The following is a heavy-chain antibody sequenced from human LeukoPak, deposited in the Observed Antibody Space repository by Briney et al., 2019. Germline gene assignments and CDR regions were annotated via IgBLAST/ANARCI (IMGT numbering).Heavy chain of an antibody. V-gene: IGHV3-73*01. CDR2: IRSKANRYAT. D-gene: IGHD3-22*01. CDR3: TRHSPSYYYDSSGYYRIAEYFQH. Sequence: GGSLRLSCAASGFTFSGSAMHWVRQASGKGLEWVGRIRSKANRYATAYAASVKGRSTISRDDSKNTAYLQMNSLKTEDTAVYYCTRHSPSYYYDSSGYYRIAEYFQHWGQGTLVTVSS. J-gene: IGHJ1*01. CDR1: GFTFSGSA.